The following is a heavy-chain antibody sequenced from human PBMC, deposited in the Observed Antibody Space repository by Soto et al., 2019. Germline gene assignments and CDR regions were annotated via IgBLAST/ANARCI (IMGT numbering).Heavy chain of an antibody. V-gene: IGHV4-39*07. CDR3: AAGLDHNKVGY. D-gene: IGHD3-16*01. CDR1: GGSINSGFYF. CDR2: ISYSGSS. Sequence: SETLSLTCTVSGGSINSGFYFWGWIRQPPGKGLEWIGTISYSGSSDYNPSLKSRVTISVDTSKNQFSLELTSVTAADTAMYFCAAGLDHNKVGYWGQGTLVTVSS. J-gene: IGHJ4*02.